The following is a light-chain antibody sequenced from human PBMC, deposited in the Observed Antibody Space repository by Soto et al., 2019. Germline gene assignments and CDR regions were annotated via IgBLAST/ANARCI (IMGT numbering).Light chain of an antibody. CDR3: QQYDKSLYT. V-gene: IGKV3-20*01. J-gene: IGKJ2*01. CDR2: AAS. Sequence: ENVLTQSPGTLSLSPGERATLSCRASQSIASTFLAWYQKKPGQAPRLLIYAASSRATGIPDRFSGSGSGTDVALTISRLEPEDFAVYYCQQYDKSLYTFGQGTKLEIK. CDR1: QSIASTF.